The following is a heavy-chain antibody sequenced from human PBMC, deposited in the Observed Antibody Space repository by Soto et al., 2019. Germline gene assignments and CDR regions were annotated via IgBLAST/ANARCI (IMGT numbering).Heavy chain of an antibody. CDR1: GGSISSSSYY. Sequence: PSETLSLTCTVSGGSISSSSYYWGWIRQPPGKGLEWIGSIYYSGSTYYNPSLKSRVTMSVDTSKSQFSLKLSSVTAADTAVYYCYYYGMDVWGQGTTVTVSS. CDR3: YYYGMDV. J-gene: IGHJ6*02. CDR2: IYYSGST. V-gene: IGHV4-39*01.